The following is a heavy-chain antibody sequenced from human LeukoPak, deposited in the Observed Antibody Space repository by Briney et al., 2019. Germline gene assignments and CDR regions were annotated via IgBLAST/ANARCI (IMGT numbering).Heavy chain of an antibody. D-gene: IGHD4-11*01. CDR1: GFTFSNYA. CDR2: ISPSGGST. J-gene: IGHJ4*02. V-gene: IGHV3-23*01. CDR3: ARADYTNYPPYY. Sequence: GGSLRLSCATSGFTFSNYAMTWVRQAPGEGLEWVSTISPSGGSTFSADSVRGRFTISRDNSKSTVFLQMNSLRAEDTAVYYCARADYTNYPPYYWGQGTLVTVSS.